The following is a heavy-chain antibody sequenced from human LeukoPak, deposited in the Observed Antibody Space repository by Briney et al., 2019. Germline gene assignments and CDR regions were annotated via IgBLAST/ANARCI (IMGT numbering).Heavy chain of an antibody. CDR1: GFTFSNYA. Sequence: GGSLRLSCAASGFTFSNYAMHWVRQAPGKGLEHVSGINSNGGSTYYANSVKGRFTISRDNSKNTVYLQIGSLRAEDMAVYYCARDMYYGSGRHSPWFDPWGQGTLVTVSS. CDR3: ARDMYYGSGRHSPWFDP. CDR2: INSNGGST. D-gene: IGHD3-10*01. V-gene: IGHV3-64*01. J-gene: IGHJ5*02.